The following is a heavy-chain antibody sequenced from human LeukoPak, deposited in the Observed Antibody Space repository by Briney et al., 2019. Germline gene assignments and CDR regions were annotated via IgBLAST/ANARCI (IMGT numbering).Heavy chain of an antibody. Sequence: GGSLRLSCAASGFTFSSYVMHWVRQAPGKGLEYVAAISSDGGTTYYANSVKARFMISRDNSKNTLYLQMGGLRVEDMAVYYCARDTAEYYDFGWGQGTLVTVSS. CDR2: ISSDGGTT. CDR1: GFTFSSYV. J-gene: IGHJ4*02. CDR3: ARDTAEYYDFG. V-gene: IGHV3-64*01. D-gene: IGHD3-3*01.